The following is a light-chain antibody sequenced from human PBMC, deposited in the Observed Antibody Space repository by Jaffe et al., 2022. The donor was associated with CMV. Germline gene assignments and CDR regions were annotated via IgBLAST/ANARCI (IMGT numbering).Light chain of an antibody. CDR3: QQSYSLGYT. CDR1: QSIRNN. CDR2: AAS. V-gene: IGKV1-39*01. Sequence: DMRMTQAPLSLSASVGDRVSMTCRASQSIRNNLNWYQQKPGKAPKLLVYAASNLESGVPSRFAGSGSGTDFTLTISSLQPEDVAIYYCQQSYSLGYTFGQGTKLEI. J-gene: IGKJ2*01.